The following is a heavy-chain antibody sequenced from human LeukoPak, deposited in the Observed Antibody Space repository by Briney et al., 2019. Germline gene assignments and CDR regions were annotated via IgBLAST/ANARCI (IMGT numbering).Heavy chain of an antibody. V-gene: IGHV4-34*01. D-gene: IGHD3-9*01. CDR3: ARVCYDILTGYCNFDY. CDR1: GGSFSGYY. J-gene: IGHJ4*02. CDR2: INHSGST. Sequence: PSETLSLTCAVYGGSFSGYYWSWIRQPPGKGLEWIGEINHSGSTNYNPSLKSRVTISVDTSKNQFSLKLSSVTAADTAVYHCARVCYDILTGYCNFDYWGQGALVTVSS.